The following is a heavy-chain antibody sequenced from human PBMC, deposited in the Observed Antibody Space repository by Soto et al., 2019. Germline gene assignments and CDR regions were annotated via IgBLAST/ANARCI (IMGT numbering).Heavy chain of an antibody. J-gene: IGHJ6*02. CDR2: ISYDGSNR. V-gene: IGHV3-30-3*01. D-gene: IGHD5-18*01. CDR1: GFTFTPYT. Sequence: GGSLRLSCTASGFTFTPYTMHWVRQAPGKGLDWVAVISYDGSNRYYTDSVKGRFTISRDNPNSTLYLQMSSLRAEDSAIYFCARGDRYSYGPPMDVWGQGTTVTVSS. CDR3: ARGDRYSYGPPMDV.